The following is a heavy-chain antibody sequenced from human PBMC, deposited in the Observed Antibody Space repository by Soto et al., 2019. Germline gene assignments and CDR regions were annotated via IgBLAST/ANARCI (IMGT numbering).Heavy chain of an antibody. J-gene: IGHJ6*02. CDR2: INHSGST. V-gene: IGHV4-34*01. CDR3: ARGLGSSSSSSFYGMDV. CDR1: GGSFSGYY. Sequence: TSETLSLTCAVYGGSFSGYYWSWIRQPPGKGLEWIGEINHSGSTNYNPSLKSRVTISVDTSKNQFSLKLSSVTAADTAVYYCARGLGSSSSSSFYGMDVWGQGTTVTVSS. D-gene: IGHD6-6*01.